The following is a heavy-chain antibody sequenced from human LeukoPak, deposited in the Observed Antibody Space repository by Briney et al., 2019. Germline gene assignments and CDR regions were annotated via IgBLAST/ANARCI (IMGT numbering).Heavy chain of an antibody. CDR1: GFTFTNYA. J-gene: IGHJ6*03. D-gene: IGHD6-6*01. Sequence: GGSLRLSCAASGFTFTNYAMSWVRQAPGKGLEWVSAISAIGSSTYYADSVKGRFTISRDNSKNTLYLQMNSLRAEDTAVYYCAKSRRSSSSMDVWGKGTTVTVSS. CDR3: AKSRRSSSSMDV. V-gene: IGHV3-23*01. CDR2: ISAIGSST.